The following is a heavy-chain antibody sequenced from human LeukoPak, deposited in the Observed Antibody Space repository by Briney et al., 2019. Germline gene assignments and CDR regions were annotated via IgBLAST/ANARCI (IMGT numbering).Heavy chain of an antibody. Sequence: PGGSLRLSCAASGFTFSSYEMNWVRQAPGKGLEWVSYISSSGSTIYYADSVKGRFTISRDNAKNSLYLQMNSLRAEDTAVYYCARAAFTLDYWGQGTLVTVSS. V-gene: IGHV3-48*03. CDR1: GFTFSSYE. J-gene: IGHJ4*02. CDR2: ISSSGSTI. CDR3: ARAAFTLDY. D-gene: IGHD2-15*01.